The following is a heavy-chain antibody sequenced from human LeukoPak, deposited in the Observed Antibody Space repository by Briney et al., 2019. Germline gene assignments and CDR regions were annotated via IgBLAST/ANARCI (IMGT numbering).Heavy chain of an antibody. D-gene: IGHD5-12*01. V-gene: IGHV4-39*07. Sequence: SETLSLTCTVSGGSISSSSYYWGWIRQPPGKGLEWIGSIYYSGSTYYNPSLKSRVTISVDTSKNQFSLKLSSVTAADTAVYYCARVGSLGNWFDPWGQGTLVTVSS. J-gene: IGHJ5*02. CDR2: IYYSGST. CDR3: ARVGSLGNWFDP. CDR1: GGSISSSSYY.